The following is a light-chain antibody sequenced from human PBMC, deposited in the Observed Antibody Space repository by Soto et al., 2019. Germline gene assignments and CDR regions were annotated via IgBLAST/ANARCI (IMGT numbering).Light chain of an antibody. J-gene: IGKJ5*01. CDR1: QSVSSSF. CDR3: QRYGSSPLIT. CDR2: GTS. V-gene: IGKV3-20*01. Sequence: ILLTQSPGTLSLSPGACASLSCRPSQSVSSSFLAWYQQKPGQAPRLLIYGTSSRATGIPDRFSGSGSGTDFTLTISRLEPEDFAVYFCQRYGSSPLITFGQGTRLEIK.